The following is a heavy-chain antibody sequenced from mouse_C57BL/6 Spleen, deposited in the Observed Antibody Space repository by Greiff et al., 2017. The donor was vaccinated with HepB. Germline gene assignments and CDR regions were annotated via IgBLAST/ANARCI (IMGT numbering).Heavy chain of an antibody. CDR3: AREDINGNYLAWFAY. CDR1: GYAFSSYW. V-gene: IGHV1-80*01. J-gene: IGHJ3*01. D-gene: IGHD2-1*01. Sequence: VQLQQSGAELVKPGASVKISCKASGYAFSSYWMNWVKQRPGKGLEWIGQIYPGDGDTNYNGKFKGKATLTADKSSSTAYMQLSSLTSEDSAVYFCAREDINGNYLAWFAYWGQGTLVTVSA. CDR2: IYPGDGDT.